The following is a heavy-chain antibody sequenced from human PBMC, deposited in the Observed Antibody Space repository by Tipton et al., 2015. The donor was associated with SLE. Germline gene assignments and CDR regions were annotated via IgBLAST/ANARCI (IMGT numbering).Heavy chain of an antibody. Sequence: GLVKPSETLSLTCTVSGGSISSSHYYWGWIRQPPGKGLEWIGSVYYSGTTYYNSSLKSRVTMSVDTSKNQFSLRLNSVTAADTAVYYCARYCGSAPCLGFWFSWGQGSLVTVSS. J-gene: IGHJ5*02. CDR3: ARYCGSAPCLGFWFS. D-gene: IGHD2-2*01. V-gene: IGHV4-39*07. CDR1: GGSISSSHYY. CDR2: VYYSGTT.